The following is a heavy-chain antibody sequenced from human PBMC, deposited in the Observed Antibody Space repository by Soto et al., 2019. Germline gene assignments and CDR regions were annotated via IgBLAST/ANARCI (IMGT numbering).Heavy chain of an antibody. CDR3: ARDHNPAYGDYVPIDP. CDR2: IIPIFGTA. D-gene: IGHD4-17*01. J-gene: IGHJ5*02. CDR1: GGTFSSYA. V-gene: IGHV1-69*13. Sequence: SVKVSCKASGGTFSSYAISWVRQAPGQGLEWMGGIIPIFGTANYAQKFQGRVTITADESTSTAYMELSSLRSEDTAVYYCARDHNPAYGDYVPIDPWGQGTLVTVSS.